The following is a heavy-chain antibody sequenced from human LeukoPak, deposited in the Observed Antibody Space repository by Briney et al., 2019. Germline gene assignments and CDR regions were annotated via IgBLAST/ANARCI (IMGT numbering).Heavy chain of an antibody. V-gene: IGHV3-23*01. J-gene: IGHJ6*02. CDR2: ISGSGGST. CDR3: AKVMWWSPAYGMDV. Sequence: GGSLRLSCAASGFTVSSNYMSWVRQAPGKGLEWVSAISGSGGSTYYADSVKGRFTISRDNSKNTLYLQMNSLRAEDTAVYYCAKVMWWSPAYGMDVWGQGTTVTVSS. CDR1: GFTVSSNY. D-gene: IGHD2-21*01.